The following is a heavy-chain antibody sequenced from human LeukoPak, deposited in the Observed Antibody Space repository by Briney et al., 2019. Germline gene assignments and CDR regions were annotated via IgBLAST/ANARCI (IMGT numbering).Heavy chain of an antibody. CDR2: IIPIFGTA. CDR1: GGTFSSYA. J-gene: IGHJ3*02. CDR3: ARKGYCSGGSCYSDDAFDI. D-gene: IGHD2-15*01. Sequence: SVKVSCKASGGTFSSYAISWVRQAPGQGLEWMGRIIPIFGTANYAQKFQGRVTITTDESTSTAYMELSSLRSEDTAVYYYARKGYCSGGSCYSDDAFDIWGQGTMVTVSS. V-gene: IGHV1-69*05.